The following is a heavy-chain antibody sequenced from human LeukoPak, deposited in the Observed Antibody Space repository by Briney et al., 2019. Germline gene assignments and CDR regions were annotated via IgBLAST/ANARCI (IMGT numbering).Heavy chain of an antibody. Sequence: PSQTLSLTCDVSGGSLSSGNFYWTWVRQPPGKGLEWIGHIYHNGSPNYNPSLQSRILLSVDTSKNQISLNLTSMTAADTAVYYCARGRTETVTSWHFDLWGRGTLVTVSS. D-gene: IGHD4-17*01. CDR1: GGSLSSGNFY. J-gene: IGHJ2*01. CDR2: IYHNGSP. V-gene: IGHV4-30-4*01. CDR3: ARGRTETVTSWHFDL.